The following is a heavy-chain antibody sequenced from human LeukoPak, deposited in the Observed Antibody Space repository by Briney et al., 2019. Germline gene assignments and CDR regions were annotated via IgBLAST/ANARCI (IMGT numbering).Heavy chain of an antibody. CDR2: IYPGDSDT. J-gene: IGHJ3*02. D-gene: IGHD6-13*01. CDR3: ARPAGSSSQPPEGAFDI. V-gene: IGHV5-51*01. Sequence: GESLKISCKGSGYSFTSYWIGWVRQMPGKGLEWMGIIYPGDSDTRYSPSFQGQVTISADKSISTAYLQWSSLKASDTAMFYCARPAGSSSQPPEGAFDIWGQGTMVTVSS. CDR1: GYSFTSYW.